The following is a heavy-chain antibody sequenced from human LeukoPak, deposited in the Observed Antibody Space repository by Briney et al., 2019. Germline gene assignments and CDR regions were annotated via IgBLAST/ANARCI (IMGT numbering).Heavy chain of an antibody. Sequence: ASVKVSCKASGYTFTSYYMHWVRQAPGQGLEWMGIINPSGGSTSYAQKFQGKVTMTRDTSTSTVYMELSSLRSEDTAVYYCAAVGYSYGGLDYWGQGTLVTVSS. CDR1: GYTFTSYY. J-gene: IGHJ4*02. CDR2: INPSGGST. CDR3: AAVGYSYGGLDY. V-gene: IGHV1-46*01. D-gene: IGHD5-18*01.